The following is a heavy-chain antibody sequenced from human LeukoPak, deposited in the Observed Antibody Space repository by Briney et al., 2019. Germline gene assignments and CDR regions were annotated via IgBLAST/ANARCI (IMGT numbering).Heavy chain of an antibody. Sequence: SETLSLTCTVSGGSISSYYWSWIRQPPGKGLEWIGYIYYSGTTNYNPSLKSRVTISVDTSKNQFSLKLSSVTAADTAVYYCARLKLGAYFDLWGRGTLVTVSS. D-gene: IGHD3-16*01. CDR3: ARLKLGAYFDL. J-gene: IGHJ2*01. CDR1: GGSISSYY. CDR2: IYYSGTT. V-gene: IGHV4-59*01.